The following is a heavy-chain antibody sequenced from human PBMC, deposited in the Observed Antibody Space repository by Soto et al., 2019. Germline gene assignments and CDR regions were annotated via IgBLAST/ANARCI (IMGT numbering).Heavy chain of an antibody. J-gene: IGHJ4*02. CDR3: GRDLDGPGSYYTES. V-gene: IGHV1-18*04. D-gene: IGHD3-10*01. CDR1: GYIFLSYG. CDR2: IKPYDATT. Sequence: ASVKVSCKTSGYIFLSYGLSWVRQAPGQGLEWMGWIKPYDATTNYAQKFQGRGTMTIDTSTSSIYMELRSLRSDDTAVYYCGRDLDGPGSYYTESWGRGTWVTVS.